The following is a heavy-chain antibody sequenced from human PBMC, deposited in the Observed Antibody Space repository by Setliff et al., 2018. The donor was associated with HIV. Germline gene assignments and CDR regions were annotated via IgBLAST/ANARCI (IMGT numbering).Heavy chain of an antibody. Sequence: SETLSLTCTVSGGSISSHYWSWIRQPPGKGLQWIGYIYYSGGTYYNPSLKSRVTISVDTSKNQFSLKLRSVTAADTAVYYCARHKTNYDFYAFDVWAQGTMVTVSS. V-gene: IGHV4-59*08. D-gene: IGHD3-3*01. CDR3: ARHKTNYDFYAFDV. J-gene: IGHJ3*01. CDR2: IYYSGGT. CDR1: GGSISSHY.